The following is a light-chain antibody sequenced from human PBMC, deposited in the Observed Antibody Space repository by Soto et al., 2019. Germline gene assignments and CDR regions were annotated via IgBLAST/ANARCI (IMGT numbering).Light chain of an antibody. Sequence: QSVLTQPPSVSAAPGQKVTISCSGSSSNIGNNYVSWYQQLPGTAPKLPIYDNNKRPSGIPDRFSGSKSGTSGTLDITGLQTGDEADYYCATWDYSLTGEVFGRGTKLTVL. V-gene: IGLV1-51*01. CDR2: DNN. J-gene: IGLJ2*01. CDR3: ATWDYSLTGEV. CDR1: SSNIGNNY.